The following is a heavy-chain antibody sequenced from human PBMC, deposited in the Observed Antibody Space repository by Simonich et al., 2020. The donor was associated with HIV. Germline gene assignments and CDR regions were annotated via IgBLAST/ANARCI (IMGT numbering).Heavy chain of an antibody. CDR2: INPNSGGT. CDR3: ASGQYSSTFYYFDY. Sequence: QVQLVQSGAEVKNPGASVKVSCKASGYTFTDNPMHWVRQAPGQGPEWRGWINPNSGGTDYAQRFKGRVTMTRDTSISTAYMELSRLRSDDTAVYYCASGQYSSTFYYFDYWGQGTLVTVSS. CDR1: GYTFTDNP. J-gene: IGHJ4*02. D-gene: IGHD6-13*01. V-gene: IGHV1-2*02.